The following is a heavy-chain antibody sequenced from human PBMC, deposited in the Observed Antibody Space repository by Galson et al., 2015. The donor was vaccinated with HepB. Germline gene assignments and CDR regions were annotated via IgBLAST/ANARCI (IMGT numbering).Heavy chain of an antibody. CDR1: GFTVSSNY. CDR2: IYSGGST. V-gene: IGHV3-66*01. D-gene: IGHD6-6*01. J-gene: IGHJ4*02. CDR3: ASIEYSSSTTTMFNY. Sequence: SLRLSCAASGFTVSSNYMSWVRQAPGKGLEWVSVIYSGGSTYYADSVKGRFTISRDNSKNTLYLQMNSLRAEDTAVYYCASIEYSSSTTTMFNYWGQGTLVTVSS.